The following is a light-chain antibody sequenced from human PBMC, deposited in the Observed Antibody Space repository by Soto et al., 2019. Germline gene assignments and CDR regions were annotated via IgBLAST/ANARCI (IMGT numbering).Light chain of an antibody. CDR1: QSVSSN. CDR2: GAS. J-gene: IGKJ1*01. V-gene: IGKV3-15*01. Sequence: EVVMTQSPATVSVSPGERATLSCWASQSVSSNLAWYQQKPGQAPRLLIYGASTRATGTPARFSGSGSGTEFTLTISSLQSEDFAVYYCHQFGDSPQTFGQGTTVEV. CDR3: HQFGDSPQT.